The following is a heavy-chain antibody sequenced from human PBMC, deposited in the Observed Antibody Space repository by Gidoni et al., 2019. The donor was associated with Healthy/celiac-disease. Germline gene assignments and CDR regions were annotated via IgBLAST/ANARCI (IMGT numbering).Heavy chain of an antibody. CDR2: IYHSGST. D-gene: IGHD3-22*01. CDR1: GGSISSRNW. J-gene: IGHJ3*02. Sequence: QVQLQESGPGLVKPSGTLSLTCAVSGGSISSRNWWSWVRQPPGKGLEWIGEIYHSGSTNYNPSLKSRVTISVDKSKNQFSLKLSSVTAADTAVYYCARDAPYYYDSSGSDAFDIWGQGTMVTVSS. V-gene: IGHV4-4*02. CDR3: ARDAPYYYDSSGSDAFDI.